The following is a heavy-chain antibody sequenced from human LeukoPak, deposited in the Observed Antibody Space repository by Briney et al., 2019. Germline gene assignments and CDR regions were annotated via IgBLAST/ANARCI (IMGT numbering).Heavy chain of an antibody. CDR2: IYPGDSDT. J-gene: IGHJ3*02. Sequence: GESLKISCKGSGYSFTSYWMGWVRQMPGKGLEWMGIIYPGDSDTRYSPSFQGQVTISADKSISTAYLQWSSLKASDTAMYYCVRPAGIYCSGGSCHNDAFDIWGQGTMVTVSS. CDR1: GYSFTSYW. CDR3: VRPAGIYCSGGSCHNDAFDI. V-gene: IGHV5-51*01. D-gene: IGHD2-15*01.